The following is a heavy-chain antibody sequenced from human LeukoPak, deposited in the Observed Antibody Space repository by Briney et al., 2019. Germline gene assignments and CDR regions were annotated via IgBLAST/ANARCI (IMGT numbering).Heavy chain of an antibody. J-gene: IGHJ4*02. Sequence: SGGSLRLSCSASGFTFSSYVLSWVRQAPGKGLGWVSAISGSGGSIYYADSVKGRFTISRDNSKDTLYLQMNSLTAEDTAVYYCAKDPRGGYSGSWYFDYWGQGTLVTVSS. V-gene: IGHV3-23*01. CDR2: ISGSGGSI. D-gene: IGHD5-12*01. CDR1: GFTFSSYV. CDR3: AKDPRGGYSGSWYFDY.